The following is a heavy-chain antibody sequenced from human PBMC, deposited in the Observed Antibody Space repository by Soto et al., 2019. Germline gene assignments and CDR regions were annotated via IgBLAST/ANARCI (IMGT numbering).Heavy chain of an antibody. J-gene: IGHJ6*02. Sequence: SETVSLTCTVSGGSISSYYWSWIRQPPGKGLEWIGYIYYSGSTNYNPSLKSRVTISVDTSKNQFSLKLSSVTAEDTAVYYCARSGSHILTGHYYYYGIDVWGQGTTVTV. CDR3: ARSGSHILTGHYYYYGIDV. D-gene: IGHD3-9*01. V-gene: IGHV4-59*13. CDR2: IYYSGST. CDR1: GGSISSYY.